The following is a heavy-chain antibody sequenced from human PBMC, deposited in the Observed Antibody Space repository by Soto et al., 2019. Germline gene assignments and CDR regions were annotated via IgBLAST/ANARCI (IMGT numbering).Heavy chain of an antibody. CDR1: GGSVRAPDW. CDR3: ARVRQGCSANNCYFDP. J-gene: IGHJ5*01. D-gene: IGHD1-1*01. Sequence: PSETLSLTCTLSGGSVRAPDWWNWVRQSPDKGLEWIAEVHMSGHSNYNPSLRSRVSVSIDSSKNQFYLNLNSVTAADTAIYYCARVRQGCSANNCYFDPWGQGTQFTVSS. V-gene: IGHV4-4*02. CDR2: VHMSGHS.